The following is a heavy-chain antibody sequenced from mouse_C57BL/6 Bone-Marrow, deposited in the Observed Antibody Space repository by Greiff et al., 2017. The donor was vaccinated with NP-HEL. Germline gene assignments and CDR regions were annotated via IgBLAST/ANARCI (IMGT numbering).Heavy chain of an antibody. CDR3: ARDGPYYYGIPWFAY. CDR1: GFTFSSYA. Sequence: EVKLMESGGGLVKPGGSLKLSCAASGFTFSSYAMSWVRQTPEKRLEWVATISDGGSYTYYPDNVKGRFTISRDNAKNNLYLQMSHLKSEDTAMYYCARDGPYYYGIPWFAYWGQGTLVTVSA. J-gene: IGHJ3*01. V-gene: IGHV5-4*01. CDR2: ISDGGSYT. D-gene: IGHD1-1*01.